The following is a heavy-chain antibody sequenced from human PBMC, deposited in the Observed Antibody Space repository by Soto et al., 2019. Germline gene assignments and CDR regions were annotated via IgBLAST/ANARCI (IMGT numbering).Heavy chain of an antibody. CDR2: IYYSGST. V-gene: IGHV4-59*01. CDR1: GGSISSYY. Sequence: LETLSLTCTVSGGSISSYYWSWIRQPPGKGLEWIGYIYYSGSTNYNPSLKSRVTISVDTSKNQFSLKLSSVTAADTAVYYCARLGDYGDSRAADWFDPWGQGTLVTVSS. CDR3: ARLGDYGDSRAADWFDP. J-gene: IGHJ5*02. D-gene: IGHD4-17*01.